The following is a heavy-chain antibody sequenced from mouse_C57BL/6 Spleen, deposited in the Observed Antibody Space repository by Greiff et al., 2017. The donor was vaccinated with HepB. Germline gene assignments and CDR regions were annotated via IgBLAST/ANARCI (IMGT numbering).Heavy chain of an antibody. CDR1: GYTFTSYW. D-gene: IGHD3-1*01. Sequence: VQLQQPGAELVRPGTSVKLSCKASGYTFTSYWMHWVKQRPGQGLEWIGVIDPSDSYTNYNQKFKGKATLTVDTSSSTAYMQRSSLTSEDSAVYYCARYKIPLGFDYWGQGTTLTVSS. J-gene: IGHJ2*01. CDR3: ARYKIPLGFDY. V-gene: IGHV1-59*01. CDR2: IDPSDSYT.